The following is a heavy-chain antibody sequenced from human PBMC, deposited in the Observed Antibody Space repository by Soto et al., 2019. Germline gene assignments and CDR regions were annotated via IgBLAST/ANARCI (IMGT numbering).Heavy chain of an antibody. CDR3: ARDGQPGPYYYYYYGMHV. D-gene: IGHD1-1*01. Sequence: QVQLVQSGAEVKKPGASVKVSCKASGYTFTSYGISWVRQAPGQGLEWMGWISAYNGNTNYAQKLQGRVTMTTDTSPSTAYMELRSLSSDDTAVYYCARDGQPGPYYYYYYGMHVWGPGTTVTVSS. J-gene: IGHJ6*02. CDR1: GYTFTSYG. V-gene: IGHV1-18*01. CDR2: ISAYNGNT.